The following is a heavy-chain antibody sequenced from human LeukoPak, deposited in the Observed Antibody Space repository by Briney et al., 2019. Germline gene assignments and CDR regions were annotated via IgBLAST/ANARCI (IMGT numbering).Heavy chain of an antibody. CDR2: IYYSGST. J-gene: IGHJ6*02. D-gene: IGHD2-2*01. V-gene: IGHV4-59*01. CDR1: GGSISSYY. CDR3: ARGEVVPAAIQHYYYYYGMDV. Sequence: SETLSLTCTVSGGSISSYYWSWIRQPPGKGLEWIGYIYYSGSTNYNPSLNSRVTISVDTSKNQFSLKLSSVTAADTAVYYCARGEVVPAAIQHYYYYYGMDVWGQGTTVTVSS.